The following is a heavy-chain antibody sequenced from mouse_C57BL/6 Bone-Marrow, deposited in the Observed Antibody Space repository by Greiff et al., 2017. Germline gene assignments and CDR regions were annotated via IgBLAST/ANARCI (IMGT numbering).Heavy chain of an antibody. CDR3: VPGVWFAY. CDR1: GFSFNTYA. J-gene: IGHJ3*01. V-gene: IGHV10-1*01. Sequence: EVTVVESGGGLVQPKGSLKLSCAASGFSFNTYAMNWVRQAPGKGLEWVARIRSKSNNYATYYADSVKDRFTISRDDSESMLYLQMNNLKTEDTAMYYCVPGVWFAYWGQGTLVTVSA. CDR2: IRSKSNNYAT.